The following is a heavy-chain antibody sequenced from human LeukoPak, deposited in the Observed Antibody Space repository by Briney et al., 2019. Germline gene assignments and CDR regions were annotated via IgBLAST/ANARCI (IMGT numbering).Heavy chain of an antibody. Sequence: GGSLRLSCTASGFTFGGYAMSWVRQAPGKGLEWVAVIWYDGSNKYYADSVKGRFTISRDNSKNTLYLQMNSLRAEDTAVYYCAKNYYDSSGYYYFFDYWGQGTLVTVSS. CDR3: AKNYYDSSGYYYFFDY. V-gene: IGHV3-33*06. CDR2: IWYDGSNK. CDR1: GFTFGGYA. J-gene: IGHJ4*02. D-gene: IGHD3-22*01.